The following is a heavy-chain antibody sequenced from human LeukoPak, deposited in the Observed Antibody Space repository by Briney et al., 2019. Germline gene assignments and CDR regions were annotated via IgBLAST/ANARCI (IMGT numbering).Heavy chain of an antibody. CDR3: VRSLDY. Sequence: GGSLRLSCAASGFPFSTYAMNWVRQAPGKGLEWVSVITGSGGFAQYADSVKGRFTISRDNSKNTVYLQMNSLRVEDTALYYCVRSLDYWGQGTLVTVSS. CDR2: ITGSGGFA. CDR1: GFPFSTYA. V-gene: IGHV3-23*01. J-gene: IGHJ4*02.